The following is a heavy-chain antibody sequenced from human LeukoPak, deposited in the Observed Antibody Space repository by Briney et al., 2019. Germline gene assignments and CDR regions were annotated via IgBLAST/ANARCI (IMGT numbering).Heavy chain of an antibody. J-gene: IGHJ4*02. CDR2: IYHSGST. Sequence: SETLSLTCAVSGYSISSGYYWGWIRQPPGKGLEWIGSIYHSGSTYYNPSLKSRVTISVDTSKNQFSLKLSSVTAADTAVYYCAREEVRGVIGFDYWGQGTLVTVSS. CDR1: GYSISSGYY. CDR3: AREEVRGVIGFDY. D-gene: IGHD3-10*01. V-gene: IGHV4-38-2*02.